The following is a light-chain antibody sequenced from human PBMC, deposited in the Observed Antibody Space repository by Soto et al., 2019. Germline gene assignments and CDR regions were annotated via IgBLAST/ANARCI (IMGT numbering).Light chain of an antibody. V-gene: IGKV3-15*01. CDR2: SAS. CDR3: QQYMNWPPKT. J-gene: IGKJ1*01. Sequence: EIVMTQSPGTLSVSPGEQATLSCRASQSVGSNVAWYQQKPGQAPRLLISSASTRATGIPARFSGTGSGTEFTLTISSLESADFAIYYCQQYMNWPPKTFGQGTRVEIK. CDR1: QSVGSN.